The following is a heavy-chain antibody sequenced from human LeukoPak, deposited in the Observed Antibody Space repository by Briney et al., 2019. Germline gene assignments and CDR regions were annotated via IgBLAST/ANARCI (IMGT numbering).Heavy chain of an antibody. CDR1: GGSFSGYY. CDR3: ARGRVVPAGNRFAFDI. J-gene: IGHJ3*02. CDR2: INHIGST. V-gene: IGHV4-34*01. Sequence: SETLSLTCAVYGGSFSGYYWSWIRQPPGKGLEWIGEINHIGSTNNNPSLKSRVTISVDTSKNQFSLKLSSVTAADTAVYYCARGRVVPAGNRFAFDIWGQGTMVTVSS. D-gene: IGHD2-2*01.